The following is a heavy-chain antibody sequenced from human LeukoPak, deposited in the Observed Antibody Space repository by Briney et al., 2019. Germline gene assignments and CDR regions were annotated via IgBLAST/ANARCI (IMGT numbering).Heavy chain of an antibody. J-gene: IGHJ5*02. CDR1: GGTFSSYG. CDR3: ARDGLTGTTGDWFDP. Sequence: GASVKVSCKASGGTFSSYGISWVRQAPGQGLEWMGWISAYNGNTNYAQKLQGRVTMTTDTSTSTAYMELRSLRSDDTAVYYCARDGLTGTTGDWFDPWGQGTLVTVSS. CDR2: ISAYNGNT. D-gene: IGHD1-7*01. V-gene: IGHV1-18*01.